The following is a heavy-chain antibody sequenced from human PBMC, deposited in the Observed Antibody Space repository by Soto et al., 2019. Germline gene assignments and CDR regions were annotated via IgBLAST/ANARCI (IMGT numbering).Heavy chain of an antibody. CDR2: IYYSGST. J-gene: IGHJ6*02. V-gene: IGHV4-59*01. CDR1: GGSISSYY. CDR3: ARPTRQWLGLRYYYGMDV. Sequence: SETLSLTCTVSGGSISSYYWSWIRQHPGKGLEWIGYIYYSGSTYYNPSLKSRVTISVDTSKNQFSLKLGSVTAADTAMYYCARPTRQWLGLRYYYGMDVWGQGTTVTVSS. D-gene: IGHD6-19*01.